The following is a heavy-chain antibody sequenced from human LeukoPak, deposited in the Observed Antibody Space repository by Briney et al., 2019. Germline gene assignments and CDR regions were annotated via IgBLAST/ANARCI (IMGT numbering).Heavy chain of an antibody. CDR2: IIPILGIA. D-gene: IGHD1-26*01. CDR3: ARERSGRPGYY. V-gene: IGHV1-69*04. Sequence: SVKVSCKASGGTFSSYAISWVRQAPGQGLEWMGRIIPILGIANYAQKFQGRVTITTDESTSTAYMELSSLRSEDTAVYYCARERSGRPGYYWGQGTLVTVSS. CDR1: GGTFSSYA. J-gene: IGHJ4*02.